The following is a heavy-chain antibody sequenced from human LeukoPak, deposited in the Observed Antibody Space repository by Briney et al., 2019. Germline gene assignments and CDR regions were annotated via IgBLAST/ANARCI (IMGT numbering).Heavy chain of an antibody. Sequence: PSQTLSLTCTVSGGSISSGDYYWSWIRQPPGKGLEWIGYIYYSGSTYYNPSLKSRVTISVDTSKNQFSLKLSSVTAADTAVYYCARDGSWSGYYVHNAFDIWGQGTMVTVSS. CDR1: GGSISSGDYY. J-gene: IGHJ3*02. V-gene: IGHV4-30-4*01. CDR2: IYYSGST. CDR3: ARDGSWSGYYVHNAFDI. D-gene: IGHD3-3*01.